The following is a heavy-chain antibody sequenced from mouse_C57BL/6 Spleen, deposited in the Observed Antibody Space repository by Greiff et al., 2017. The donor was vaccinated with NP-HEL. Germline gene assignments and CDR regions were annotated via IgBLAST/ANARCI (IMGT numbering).Heavy chain of an antibody. D-gene: IGHD1-1*01. CDR1: GYTFTSYW. CDR3: AATVVATGDAMDY. CDR2: IHPSDSDT. Sequence: VQLQQPGAELVKPGASVKVSCKASGYTFTSYWMHWVKQRPGQGLEWIGRIHPSDSDTNYNQKFKGKATLTVDKSSSTAYMQLSSLTSEDSAVYYCAATVVATGDAMDYWGQGTSVTVSS. J-gene: IGHJ4*01. V-gene: IGHV1-74*01.